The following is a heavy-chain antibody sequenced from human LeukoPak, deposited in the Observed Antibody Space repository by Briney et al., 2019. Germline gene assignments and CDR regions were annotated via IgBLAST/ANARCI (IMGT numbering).Heavy chain of an antibody. CDR1: GFTFSSYE. J-gene: IGHJ5*02. CDR2: ISSSGSTI. V-gene: IGHV3-48*03. D-gene: IGHD5/OR15-5a*01. CDR3: ARGWSATSFYAHWFDP. Sequence: PGGSLRLSCAASGFTFSSYEMNWVRQAPGKGLEWVSYISSSGSTIYYADSVKGRFTISRDNAKNSLYLQMNSLRGEDTAVYYCARGWSATSFYAHWFDPWGQGTLVTVSS.